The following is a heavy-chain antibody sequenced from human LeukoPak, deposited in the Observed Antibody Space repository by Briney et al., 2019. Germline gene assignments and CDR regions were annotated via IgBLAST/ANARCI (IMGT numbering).Heavy chain of an antibody. CDR1: GGSISTYY. J-gene: IGHJ4*02. CDR2: IYYTGST. V-gene: IGHV4-59*01. D-gene: IGHD1-26*01. Sequence: PSESLSLTCTVSGGSISTYYWSWIRQPPGKGLGYIGYIYYTGSTYYNPSLKSRVTMSVDTSKNQLSLQLTSVTAADTAVYYCARIPAGHSESYGVFDCWGQGTLVTVSS. CDR3: ARIPAGHSESYGVFDC.